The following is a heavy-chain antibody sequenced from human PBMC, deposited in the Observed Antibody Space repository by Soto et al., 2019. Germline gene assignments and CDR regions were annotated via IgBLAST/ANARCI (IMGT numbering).Heavy chain of an antibody. CDR3: ARRPYYYDSSGSIDYFDY. CDR2: IYPGDSDT. D-gene: IGHD3-22*01. V-gene: IGHV5-51*01. J-gene: IGHJ4*02. Sequence: PGESLKISCKGSGYSFTSYWIGWVRQMPGKGLEWMGIIYPGDSDTRYSPSFQGQVTISADKSISTAYLQWSSLKASDTAMYYCARRPYYYDSSGSIDYFDYWGQGTLVTVS. CDR1: GYSFTSYW.